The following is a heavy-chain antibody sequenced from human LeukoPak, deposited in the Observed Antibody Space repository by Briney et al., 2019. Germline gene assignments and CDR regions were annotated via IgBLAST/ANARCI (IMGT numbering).Heavy chain of an antibody. V-gene: IGHV3-11*04. CDR1: GFTFRDYY. D-gene: IGHD6-13*01. Sequence: GGSLRLSWAASGFTFRDYYMSWIRQAPGKGREGVSYITNSGSTMYYADSVKGRFHISRDNAKNSLYLPMSSLRAEDTAVYYCATLRPRQQLVVDHWGQGTLVTVSS. CDR3: ATLRPRQQLVVDH. CDR2: ITNSGSTM. J-gene: IGHJ4*02.